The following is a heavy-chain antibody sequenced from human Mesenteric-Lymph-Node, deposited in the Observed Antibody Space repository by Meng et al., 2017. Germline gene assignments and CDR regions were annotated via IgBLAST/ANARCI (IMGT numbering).Heavy chain of an antibody. CDR1: GFSFASYS. V-gene: IGHV3-21*01. CDR3: ARGGIAAS. Sequence: GESLKISCEASGFSFASYSVNWVRQAPGKGLEWVSSISSSSAYIYYADSVKGRFTISRDNAKNSLYLQMNSLRAEDTAVYYCARGGIAASWGQGTLVTVSS. D-gene: IGHD6-13*01. CDR2: ISSSSAYI. J-gene: IGHJ5*02.